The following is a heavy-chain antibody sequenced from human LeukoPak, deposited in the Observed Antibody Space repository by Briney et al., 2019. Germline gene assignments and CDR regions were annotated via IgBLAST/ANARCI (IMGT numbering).Heavy chain of an antibody. CDR3: ARGDFAPVPAAISR. J-gene: IGHJ4*02. D-gene: IGHD2-2*02. CDR1: GGSFSGYY. CDR2: INHSGST. V-gene: IGHV4-34*01. Sequence: SETLSLTCAVYGGSFSGYYWSWIRQPPGKGLEWIGEINHSGSTNYNPSLKSRVTISVDTSKNQFSLKLSSVTAADTAVYYCARGDFAPVPAAISRWGQGTLVTVSS.